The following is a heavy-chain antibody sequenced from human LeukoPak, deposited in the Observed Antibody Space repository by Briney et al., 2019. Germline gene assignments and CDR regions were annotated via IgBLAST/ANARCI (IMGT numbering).Heavy chain of an antibody. Sequence: SETLSLTCTVSGDSISSSSYYWSWIRQPPGKGLEWIGYIYYSGSTNYNPSLKSRVTISVDTSKNQFSLKLSSVTAADTAVYYCARDRPAVGATRSDAFDIWGQGTMVTVSS. CDR1: GDSISSSSYY. J-gene: IGHJ3*02. V-gene: IGHV4-61*01. D-gene: IGHD1-26*01. CDR3: ARDRPAVGATRSDAFDI. CDR2: IYYSGST.